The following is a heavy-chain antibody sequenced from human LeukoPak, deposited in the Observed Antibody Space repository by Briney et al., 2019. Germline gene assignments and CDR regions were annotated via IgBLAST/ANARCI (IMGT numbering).Heavy chain of an antibody. Sequence: GSLRLSCEASGFSFSDYYMTWIRQAPGEGLEWVSYISSGGDSTSYAESLEGRFTISRDNAKKSLYLRLNSLRPEDTAIYYCVRATEGGAMDVWGQGTTVTVSS. V-gene: IGHV3-11*05. D-gene: IGHD2-21*02. CDR1: GFSFSDYY. CDR3: VRATEGGAMDV. CDR2: ISSGGDST. J-gene: IGHJ6*02.